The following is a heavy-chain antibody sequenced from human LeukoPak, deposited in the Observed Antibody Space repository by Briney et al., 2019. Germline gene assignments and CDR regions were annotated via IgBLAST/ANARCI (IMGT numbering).Heavy chain of an antibody. CDR2: IYYSGTT. Sequence: ESGPTLVKPTQTLTLTCTFSGFSLSTTAVGVGWIRQPPGKALEWIGYIYYSGTTNYNPSLKSRVTISVDTSENQFSLKLTSVNAADTAVYYCARAQAYGDQRWFDPWGQGTLVTVSS. CDR1: GFSLSTTAVG. J-gene: IGHJ5*02. D-gene: IGHD4-17*01. V-gene: IGHV4-61*08. CDR3: ARAQAYGDQRWFDP.